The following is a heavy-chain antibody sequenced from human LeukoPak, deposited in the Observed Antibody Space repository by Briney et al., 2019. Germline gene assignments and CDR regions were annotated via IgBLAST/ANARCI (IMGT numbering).Heavy chain of an antibody. D-gene: IGHD2-2*01. CDR1: GFTFSSYS. J-gene: IGHJ4*02. CDR3: ARSLRPPARIDY. CDR2: ISSSSSYI. Sequence: GGSLRLSCAASGFTFSSYSMNWVRQAPGKGLEWVSSISSSSSYIYYADSVKGRFTISRDNAKNSLYLQMNSLRAEDTAVYYCARSLRPPARIDYWGQGTLVTVSS. V-gene: IGHV3-21*01.